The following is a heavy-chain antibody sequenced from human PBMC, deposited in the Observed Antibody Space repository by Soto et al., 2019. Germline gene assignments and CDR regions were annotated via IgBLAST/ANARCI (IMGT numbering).Heavy chain of an antibody. CDR2: FNPYTGGT. Sequence: QGQLVQSGAEVKKPGASVKVSCKASGYTFTTYYIHWMRQAPGQGLEWLGMFNPYTGGTRYAHKFQGRVTMTGDTSTSTGYMELSRLRSDDTAVYYCARLWGEIVTEFDPWGQGTLVTVSS. D-gene: IGHD3-22*01. V-gene: IGHV1-46*01. CDR1: GYTFTTYY. J-gene: IGHJ5*02. CDR3: ARLWGEIVTEFDP.